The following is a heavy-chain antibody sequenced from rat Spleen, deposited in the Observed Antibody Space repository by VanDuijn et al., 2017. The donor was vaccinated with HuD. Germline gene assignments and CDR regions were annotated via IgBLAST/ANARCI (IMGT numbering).Heavy chain of an antibody. D-gene: IGHD1-5*01. J-gene: IGHJ2*01. CDR3: ARREGTTDYFDY. V-gene: IGHV5-7*01. CDR1: GFTFSDYY. Sequence: EVQLVESDGGLVQPGRSLKLSCAASGFTFSDYYMAWVRQAPRKGLEWVAIITYDGSSTYYRDSVKGRFTISRDNAKSTLYLQMDSLRSEDTATYYCARREGTTDYFDYWGQGVMVTVSS. CDR2: ITYDGSST.